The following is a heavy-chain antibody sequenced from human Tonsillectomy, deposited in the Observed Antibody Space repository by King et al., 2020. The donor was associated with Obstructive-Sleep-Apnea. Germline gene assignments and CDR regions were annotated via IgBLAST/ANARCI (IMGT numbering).Heavy chain of an antibody. Sequence: QVQLVQSGGEMKNPGASVKVSCKTSGYTFSNYGIVWVRQAPGQGLDWLGWFSVHSGQTNSAETVKDRLTMTTDTSTSTAYMELRGLTSDDTAVYYCARAGYNEFDYWGQGTLVTVSS. D-gene: IGHD5-18*01. J-gene: IGHJ4*02. CDR2: FSVHSGQT. CDR1: GYTFSNYG. CDR3: ARAGYNEFDY. V-gene: IGHV1-18*01.